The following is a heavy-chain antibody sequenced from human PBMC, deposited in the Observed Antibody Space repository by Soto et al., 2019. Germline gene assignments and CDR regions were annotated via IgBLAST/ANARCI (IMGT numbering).Heavy chain of an antibody. Sequence: SETLSLTCSVSGGSMRNYYWNWIRQPPGRGLEWIGYVYHSGSTNYNPSLKSRVSMSVDVSRNHFSLTLHSVTAADTAVYFCTSSYSTSSSPDYWGQGTLVTGSS. D-gene: IGHD6-6*01. CDR2: VYHSGST. J-gene: IGHJ4*02. CDR3: TSSYSTSSSPDY. V-gene: IGHV4-59*01. CDR1: GGSMRNYY.